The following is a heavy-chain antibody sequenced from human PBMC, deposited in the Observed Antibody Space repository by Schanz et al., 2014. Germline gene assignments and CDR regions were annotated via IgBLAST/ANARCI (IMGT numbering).Heavy chain of an antibody. V-gene: IGHV1-18*04. D-gene: IGHD5-12*01. J-gene: IGHJ4*02. Sequence: QVQLVQSGPEVKKPGPSVKASCQAFGDTFSKYNIMWVRQVPGQGLEWLGRINGDNGHTLYAQKFQGRVTMTTDTSTSTSYMELTSLRFDDTAVYYCAREFSGYVGNYFDYWGQGTLVTVSS. CDR3: AREFSGYVGNYFDY. CDR2: INGDNGHT. CDR1: GDTFSKYN.